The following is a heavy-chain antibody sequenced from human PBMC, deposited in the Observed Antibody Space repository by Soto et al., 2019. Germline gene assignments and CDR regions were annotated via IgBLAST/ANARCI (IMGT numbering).Heavy chain of an antibody. V-gene: IGHV1-18*01. J-gene: IGHJ4*02. CDR2: ISAYNGNT. D-gene: IGHD4-17*01. Sequence: QVQLVQSGAEVKKPGASVKVSCKASGYTFTSYGISWVRQAPGQGLEWMGWISAYNGNTNYAQKLQGRVTMTTDTSTSTAYMALRSLRSDGTAVYYCARVYHDYGDYVCDLDYWGQGTLVTVSS. CDR1: GYTFTSYG. CDR3: ARVYHDYGDYVCDLDY.